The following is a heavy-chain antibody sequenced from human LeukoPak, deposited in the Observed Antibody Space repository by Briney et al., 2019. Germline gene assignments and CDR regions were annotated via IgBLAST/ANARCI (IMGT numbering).Heavy chain of an antibody. CDR2: IVGSGDSA. CDR3: AKGFYFGSGSYRYFDY. V-gene: IGHV3-23*01. CDR1: GFTFNTYA. J-gene: IGHJ4*02. Sequence: QSGGSLRLSCAASGFTFNTYAMSWVRQAPGKGLEWVSTIVGSGDSAYYADSAKGRFTISRDNSKNTVYLQTNSLRAEDTAVYYCAKGFYFGSGSYRYFDYWGQGTLVTVSS. D-gene: IGHD3-10*01.